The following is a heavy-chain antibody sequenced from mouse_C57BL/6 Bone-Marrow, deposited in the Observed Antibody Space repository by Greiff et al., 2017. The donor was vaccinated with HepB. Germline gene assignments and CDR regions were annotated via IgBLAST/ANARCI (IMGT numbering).Heavy chain of an antibody. CDR3: ARRRLRRWYFDV. J-gene: IGHJ1*03. CDR2: IYPRDSST. CDR1: GYTFTSYD. Sequence: QVQLKESGPELVKPGASVKLSCKASGYTFTSYDINWVKQRPGQGLEWIGWIYPRDSSTKYNEKFKGKATLTVDTSSSTAYMELHSLTSEDSAVYFCARRRLRRWYFDVWGTGTTVTVSS. V-gene: IGHV1-85*01. D-gene: IGHD2-4*01.